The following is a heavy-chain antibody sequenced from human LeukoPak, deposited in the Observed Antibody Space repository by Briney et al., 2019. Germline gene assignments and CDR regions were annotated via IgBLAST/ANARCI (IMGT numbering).Heavy chain of an antibody. CDR3: AKDRSRSWSFDY. Sequence: GGSLRLSCAASGFTFSSNGMHWVRQAPGKRLEGVAVMSYDGSNKYYADSVKGRFTISRDNSKNTLYLQMNSLRAEDTAVYYCAKDRSRSWSFDYWGQGTLVTVSS. CDR2: MSYDGSNK. J-gene: IGHJ4*02. D-gene: IGHD6-13*01. CDR1: GFTFSSNG. V-gene: IGHV3-30*18.